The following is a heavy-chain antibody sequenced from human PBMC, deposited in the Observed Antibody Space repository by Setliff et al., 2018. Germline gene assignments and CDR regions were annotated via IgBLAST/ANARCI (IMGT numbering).Heavy chain of an antibody. CDR3: ARDKGYCSGGSCSDDYYYYYYYMDV. D-gene: IGHD2-15*01. CDR1: GGTLSSYA. CDR2: IIPIFGTA. V-gene: IGHV1-69*13. J-gene: IGHJ6*03. Sequence: GASVKVSCKASGGTLSSYAISWVRQAPGQGLEWMGGIIPIFGTANYAQKFQGRVTITADESTSTAYMELSSLRSEDTAVYYCARDKGYCSGGSCSDDYYYYYYYMDVWGKGTTVTVSS.